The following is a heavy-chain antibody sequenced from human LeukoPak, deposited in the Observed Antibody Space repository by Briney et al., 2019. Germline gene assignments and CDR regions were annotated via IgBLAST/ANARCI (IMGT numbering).Heavy chain of an antibody. CDR3: ARAWGIVQLERRWGGGHFDY. CDR1: GGSINSYS. J-gene: IGHJ4*02. V-gene: IGHV4-4*07. CDR2: IHISGIA. D-gene: IGHD1-1*01. Sequence: PSETLSLTCSVSGGSINSYSWSWIRQPAGKGLEWIGRIHISGIANQNPSLKSRVTISEDTSKNQFSLKLSSVTAADTAVYYCARAWGIVQLERRWGGGHFDYWGQGTLVTVSS.